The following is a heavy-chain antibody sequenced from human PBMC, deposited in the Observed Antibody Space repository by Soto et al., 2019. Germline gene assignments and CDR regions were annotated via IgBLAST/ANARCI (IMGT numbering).Heavy chain of an antibody. D-gene: IGHD3-10*01. Sequence: SETLSLTCAVYGGSFSGYYWSWIRQPPGKGLEWIGEINHSGSTNYNPSLKSRVTISVDTSKNQFSLKLSSVTAADTAVYYCTRWVSDGSGMIERDWFDPWGQGTLVTVSS. V-gene: IGHV4-34*01. CDR1: GGSFSGYY. CDR3: TRWVSDGSGMIERDWFDP. J-gene: IGHJ5*02. CDR2: INHSGST.